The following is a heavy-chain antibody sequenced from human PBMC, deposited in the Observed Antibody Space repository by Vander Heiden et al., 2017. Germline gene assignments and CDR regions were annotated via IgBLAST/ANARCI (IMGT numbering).Heavy chain of an antibody. V-gene: IGHV5-51*01. CDR1: GYRFTSYW. CDR3: ARLYVSRWYWFDP. Sequence: EVQLVQSGAEVKKPGESLKISCKGSGYRFTSYWIGWVRQMPGKGLEWMGIIYPGDSDTRDSPAVQGQVTISADKSSTTAYLQWRRLKASDTAMYYCARLYVSRWYWFDPRCQGTMVTVYS. J-gene: IGHJ5*02. D-gene: IGHD6-13*01. CDR2: IYPGDSDT.